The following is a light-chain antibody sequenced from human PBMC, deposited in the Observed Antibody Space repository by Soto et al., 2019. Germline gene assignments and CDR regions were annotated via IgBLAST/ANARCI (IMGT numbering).Light chain of an antibody. V-gene: IGKV4-1*01. CDR1: QSVLYSSNNKNY. J-gene: IGKJ4*01. CDR3: QQYYKTPLT. CDR2: WAS. Sequence: DIVMTQSPDSLAVSLGERATINCKSSQSVLYSSNNKNYLAWYQQRPGQPPKLRLYWASTRESGVPDRFSGSGSGTDFILTISSLQAEDVAVCFCQQYYKTPLTFGGGTKGEIK.